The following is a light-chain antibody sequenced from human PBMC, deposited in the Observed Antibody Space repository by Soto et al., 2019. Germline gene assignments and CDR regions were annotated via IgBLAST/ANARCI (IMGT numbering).Light chain of an antibody. J-gene: IGKJ2*01. Sequence: AIPMTQSPSSLSASVGDRVTITCRASQGIRNDLGWYQQKPGKAPKLLIYAASSLQSGVPSRFSGSGSGTDFILTISSLQPEDFATYYCLQDYNYPYTFGQGTKLEIK. CDR3: LQDYNYPYT. CDR2: AAS. V-gene: IGKV1-6*01. CDR1: QGIRND.